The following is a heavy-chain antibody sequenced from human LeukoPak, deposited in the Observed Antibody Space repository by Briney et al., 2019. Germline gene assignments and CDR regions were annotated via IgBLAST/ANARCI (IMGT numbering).Heavy chain of an antibody. CDR1: GYTFTSYA. D-gene: IGHD2-15*01. V-gene: IGHV7-4-1*02. CDR3: ASLCSGGSCYVDY. CDR2: INTNTGNP. Sequence: ASVNVSCKASGYTFTSYAMNWVRQAPGQGLEWMGWINTNTGNPTYAQGFTGRFVFSWDTSVSTEYLQISSLKAEDTAVYYCASLCSGGSCYVDYWGQGTLVTVSS. J-gene: IGHJ4*02.